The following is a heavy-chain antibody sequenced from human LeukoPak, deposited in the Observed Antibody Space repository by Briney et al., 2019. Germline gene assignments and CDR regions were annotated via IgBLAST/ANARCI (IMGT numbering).Heavy chain of an antibody. Sequence: GGSLRLSCAASGFTFSSYAMSWVRQAPGKGLEWVSAISGSGGSTYYADSVKGRFTISRDNSKNTLYPQMNSLRAEDTAVYYCAKCDCLSTSCYTYCAFDIWGQGTMVTVSS. CDR1: GFTFSSYA. J-gene: IGHJ3*02. V-gene: IGHV3-23*01. CDR2: ISGSGGST. CDR3: AKCDCLSTSCYTYCAFDI. D-gene: IGHD2-2*02.